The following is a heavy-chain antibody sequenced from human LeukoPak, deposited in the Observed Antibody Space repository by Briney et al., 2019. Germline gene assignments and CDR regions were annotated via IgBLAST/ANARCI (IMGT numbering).Heavy chain of an antibody. D-gene: IGHD3-10*01. J-gene: IGHJ6*02. CDR1: GGSISSYY. V-gene: IGHV4-34*01. CDR3: ARVGLGLLWFGESSPYYYYGMDV. CDR2: INHSGST. Sequence: SETLSLTCTVSGGSISSYYWSWIRQPPGKGLEWIGEINHSGSTNYNPSLKSRVTISVDTSKNQFSLKLSSVTAADTAVYYCARVGLGLLWFGESSPYYYYGMDVWGQGTTVTVSS.